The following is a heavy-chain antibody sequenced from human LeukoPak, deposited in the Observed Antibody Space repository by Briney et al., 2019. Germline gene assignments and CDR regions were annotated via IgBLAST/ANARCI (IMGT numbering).Heavy chain of an antibody. J-gene: IGHJ4*02. CDR1: GYTFTSYG. V-gene: IGHV1-18*01. CDR2: ISAYNANT. D-gene: IGHD3-22*01. Sequence: ASVKVSCKASGYTFTSYGISWVRQAPGQGLEWMGWISAYNANTNYAQKLQGRVTMTTDTSTSTAYMELRSLSSDDTAVYSCARDRNYYDSSGYYLFDYWGQGTLVTVSS. CDR3: ARDRNYYDSSGYYLFDY.